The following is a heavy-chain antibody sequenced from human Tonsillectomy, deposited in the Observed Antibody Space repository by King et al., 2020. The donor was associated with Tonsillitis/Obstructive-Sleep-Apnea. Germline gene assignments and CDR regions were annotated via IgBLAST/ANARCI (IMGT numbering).Heavy chain of an antibody. CDR2: IFLNDEK. Sequence: VTLKESGPVLVKPTETLTLTCTVSGFSLSNAGMGVSWIRQPPGKALEWLAHIFLNDEKSYNTSLESRLTISKDTSRSQVVLTMTNMDPVDTATYYCARAPSSSYFYYYYMDVWGKGTTVTVSS. J-gene: IGHJ6*03. V-gene: IGHV2-26*01. CDR1: GFSLSNAGMG. D-gene: IGHD6-6*01. CDR3: ARAPSSSYFYYYYMDV.